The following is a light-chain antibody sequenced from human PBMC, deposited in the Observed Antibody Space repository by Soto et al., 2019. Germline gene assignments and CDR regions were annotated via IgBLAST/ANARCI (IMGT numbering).Light chain of an antibody. J-gene: IGKJ1*01. CDR3: QQSYSTPLG. Sequence: DIQMTQSPSSLSASVGDRVTITCRASQSISSYLNWYKHKPGKTTKLLIYAASSLQSGVPARFSGSGSGTNFTLTISSLQPEDFATYYCQQSYSTPLGFGQGTKV. CDR2: AAS. CDR1: QSISSY. V-gene: IGKV1-39*01.